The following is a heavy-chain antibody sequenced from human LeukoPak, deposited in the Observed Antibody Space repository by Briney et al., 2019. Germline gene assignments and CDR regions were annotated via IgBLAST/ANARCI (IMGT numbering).Heavy chain of an antibody. J-gene: IGHJ4*02. CDR1: GFIVTNNY. D-gene: IGHD5-24*01. CDR3: ARGDGYNFFDY. CDR2: FYVGGAT. Sequence: QPGGSLRLSCAVSGFIVTNNYMSWVRQAPGKGLEWVSVFYVGGATYYADPVKGRFTISRDNSENTLYLQMKSLRAEDTAVYYCARGDGYNFFDYWGQGTLVTVSS. V-gene: IGHV3-53*01.